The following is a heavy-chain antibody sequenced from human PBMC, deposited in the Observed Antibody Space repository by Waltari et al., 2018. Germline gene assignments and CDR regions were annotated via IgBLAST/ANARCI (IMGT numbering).Heavy chain of an antibody. J-gene: IGHJ4*02. CDR3: ARGGQLALDY. CDR2: INNGGGSST. Sequence: EVQLVESGGGLVQPGASLRLSWAASGFTVSNYYTHWVRQGPGKGLVWISRINNGGGSSTTYADSVKGRFTISKDNAKNTVYLQMNSLRAEDTAVYHCARGGQLALDYWGQGTLVTVSS. D-gene: IGHD6-6*01. CDR1: GFTVSNYY. V-gene: IGHV3-74*01.